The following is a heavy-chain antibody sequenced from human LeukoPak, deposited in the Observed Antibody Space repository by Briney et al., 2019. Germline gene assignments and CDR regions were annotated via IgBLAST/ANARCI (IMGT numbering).Heavy chain of an antibody. CDR1: GYAISSCYY. CDR2: IYHSGST. J-gene: IGHJ4*02. D-gene: IGHD4-11*01. V-gene: IGHV4-38-2*02. Sequence: SGTLSLTCSVSGYAISSCYYEGCLRPPPGKAVEGIGSIYHSGSTYYNPSLVSRVTISVDTYKSQFSLKLSSVNAADTAVYYCARVTTLYYFDCWGRGTLVTVSS. CDR3: ARVTTLYYFDC.